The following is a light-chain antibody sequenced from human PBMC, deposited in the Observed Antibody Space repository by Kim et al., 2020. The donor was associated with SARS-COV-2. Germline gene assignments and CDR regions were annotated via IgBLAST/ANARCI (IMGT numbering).Light chain of an antibody. CDR3: QQYDSSPT. Sequence: EIVLTQSPGTLSLSPGERATLSCRASQSVSSSYLAWYQQKPGQAPWLLIYGASSRATGIPDRFSGSGSGTDFTLTISRLEPEDFAVYYCQQYDSSPTFGQGTKVDIK. J-gene: IGKJ1*01. V-gene: IGKV3-20*01. CDR1: QSVSSSY. CDR2: GAS.